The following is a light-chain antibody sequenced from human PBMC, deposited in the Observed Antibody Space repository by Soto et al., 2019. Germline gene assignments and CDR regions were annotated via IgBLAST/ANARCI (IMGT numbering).Light chain of an antibody. J-gene: IGLJ1*01. Sequence: LTPAASPSGAPWQAITLSCPGTRSDFGDFNYVFWYQQHPGKAPKLLIYDVSNRPSGVSNRFSGSKSGATASLTISGLQAEDEADYYCTSYTTSITYVFGTGTKVTVL. CDR1: RSDFGDFNY. CDR3: TSYTTSITYV. CDR2: DVS. V-gene: IGLV2-14*03.